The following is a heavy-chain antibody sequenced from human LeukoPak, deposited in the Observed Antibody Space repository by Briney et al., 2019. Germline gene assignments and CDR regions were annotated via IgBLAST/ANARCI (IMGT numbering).Heavy chain of an antibody. D-gene: IGHD1-1*01. CDR2: IKQDGSEK. Sequence: GGSLRLSCAASGFTFNSYWMSWVRQAPGKGLEWVAKIKQDGSEKYYVDSVKGRFTVSRDNAKNSLYLQMSSLRVEDTAIYYCARDPYNGAYSEGYYYYYMDVWGKGTTVTVSS. J-gene: IGHJ6*03. CDR1: GFTFNSYW. CDR3: ARDPYNGAYSEGYYYYYMDV. V-gene: IGHV3-7*01.